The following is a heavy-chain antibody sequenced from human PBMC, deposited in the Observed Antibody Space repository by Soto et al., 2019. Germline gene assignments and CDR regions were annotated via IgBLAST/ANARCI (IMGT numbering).Heavy chain of an antibody. D-gene: IGHD2-21*01. CDR3: ARGDGDRYDGKGSLGRH. Sequence: EVQLVESGGGLVQPGESLTLSCAASGFTFSSYWMHWVRQAPGKGLVWVSRIKSDGSGTYYADSVKGRLTISRDNAKNKLYLQMNSLRVEDTAVYFCARGDGDRYDGKGSLGRHWGQGTLVTVSS. CDR1: GFTFSSYW. CDR2: IKSDGSGT. V-gene: IGHV3-74*01. J-gene: IGHJ4*02.